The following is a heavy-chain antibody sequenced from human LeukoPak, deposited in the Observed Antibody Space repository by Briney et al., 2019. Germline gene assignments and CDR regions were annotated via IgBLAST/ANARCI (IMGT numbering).Heavy chain of an antibody. CDR2: INPNSGDV. J-gene: IGHJ4*02. D-gene: IGHD6-19*01. CDR3: ARERLASSGWYGARDFDY. Sequence: ASVKVSCKSSGYTFTGYYIHWVRQAPGQGLEWMGWINPNSGDVNYLQKLQGRVTMTRDTSLSTAYMGLSRLRSDDTATYYCARERLASSGWYGARDFDYWGQGTLVTVSS. V-gene: IGHV1-2*02. CDR1: GYTFTGYY.